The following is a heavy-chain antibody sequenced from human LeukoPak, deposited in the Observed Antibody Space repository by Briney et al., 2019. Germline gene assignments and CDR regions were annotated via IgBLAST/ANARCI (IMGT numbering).Heavy chain of an antibody. J-gene: IGHJ4*02. CDR1: GFTFSSYW. V-gene: IGHV3-74*01. CDR3: ATDEGSGYDWVQY. D-gene: IGHD5-12*01. CDR2: INSDGSST. Sequence: GGSLPVSCAASGFTFSSYWMHWVRQAPGKGLVWVSRINSDGSSTSYADSVKGRFTISRDNAKNTLYLQMNSLRADDTAVYYCATDEGSGYDWVQYWGQGTLVTVSS.